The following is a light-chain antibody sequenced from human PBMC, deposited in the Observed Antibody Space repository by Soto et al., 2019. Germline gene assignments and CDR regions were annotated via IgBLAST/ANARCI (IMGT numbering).Light chain of an antibody. Sequence: EIGLRQSPGTLSLTPGERATLYCRASQSVSSSYLAWYQQKPGQAPRLLIYGASNRATGIPARFSGSGSGTDFTLTISSLEPEDFAVYYCQHYYSWPWTFGQGTKVDIK. V-gene: IGKV3-20*01. CDR1: QSVSSSY. J-gene: IGKJ1*01. CDR3: QHYYSWPWT. CDR2: GAS.